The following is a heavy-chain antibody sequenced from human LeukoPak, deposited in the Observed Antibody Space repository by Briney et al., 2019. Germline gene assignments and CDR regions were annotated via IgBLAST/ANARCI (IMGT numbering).Heavy chain of an antibody. Sequence: GGSLRLSCAASGSTFSGYSMNWVRQAPGKGLEWVSSISSSSSYIYYADSVKGRFTISRDNAKNSLYLQMNSLRAEDTAVYYCARSALRCSGGSCYYSDYWGQGTLVTVSS. CDR2: ISSSSSYI. J-gene: IGHJ4*02. CDR1: GSTFSGYS. D-gene: IGHD2-15*01. V-gene: IGHV3-21*01. CDR3: ARSALRCSGGSCYYSDY.